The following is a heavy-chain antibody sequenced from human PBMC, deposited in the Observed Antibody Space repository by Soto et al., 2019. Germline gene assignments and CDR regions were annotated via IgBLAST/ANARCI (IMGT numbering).Heavy chain of an antibody. D-gene: IGHD2-15*01. CDR2: IKQDGSEK. CDR3: ARDACSGGSCYDC. Sequence: EVQLVESGGGLVQPGWSLRLSCAASGFTFSSYWMSWVRQAPGKGLEWVANIKQDGSEKYYVDSVKGRFTISRDNAKNSLYLQMNSLRAEDTAVYYCARDACSGGSCYDCWGQGTLVTVSS. V-gene: IGHV3-7*05. J-gene: IGHJ4*02. CDR1: GFTFSSYW.